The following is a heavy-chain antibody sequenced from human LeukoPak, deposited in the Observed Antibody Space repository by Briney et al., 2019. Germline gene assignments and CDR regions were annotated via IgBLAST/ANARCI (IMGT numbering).Heavy chain of an antibody. Sequence: GASVKVSCKASGGTFSSYAISWVRQAPGQGLEWMGGIIPIFGTANYAQKFQGRVTMTRDTSISTAYMELSRLRSDDTAVYYCASRGYELYYYYMDAWGKGTTVTVSS. CDR1: GGTFSSYA. CDR2: IIPIFGTA. D-gene: IGHD5-12*01. J-gene: IGHJ6*03. V-gene: IGHV1-69*05. CDR3: ASRGYELYYYYMDA.